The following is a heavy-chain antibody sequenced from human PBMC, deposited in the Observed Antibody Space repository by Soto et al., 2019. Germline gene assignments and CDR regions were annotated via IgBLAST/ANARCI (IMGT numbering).Heavy chain of an antibody. V-gene: IGHV4-31*03. CDR1: GGSISSGGYY. Sequence: SETLSLTCTVSGGSISSGGYYWSWIRQHPGKGLEWIGYIYYSGSTYYNPSLKSRVTISVDTSKNQFSLKLSSVTAADTAVYYCARIPSEDVVTAIPYFDYWGQGTLVTVSS. CDR3: ARIPSEDVVTAIPYFDY. CDR2: IYYSGST. J-gene: IGHJ4*02. D-gene: IGHD2-21*02.